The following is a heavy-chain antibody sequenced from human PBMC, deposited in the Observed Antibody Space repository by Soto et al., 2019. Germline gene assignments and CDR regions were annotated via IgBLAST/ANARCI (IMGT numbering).Heavy chain of an antibody. V-gene: IGHV3-21*01. CDR2: INGRSNYK. CDR3: ATEDGIVRGNSAFDY. D-gene: IGHD3-16*02. Sequence: GGSLRLSCASSGFTFSTYTMNWVRQAPWKGLEWVSSINGRSNYKYYTDSVKGRFTTSRDNAKNSLYLQMNRLRAEDTAVYYCATEDGIVRGNSAFDYVGLETLVT. CDR1: GFTFSTYT. J-gene: IGHJ4*02.